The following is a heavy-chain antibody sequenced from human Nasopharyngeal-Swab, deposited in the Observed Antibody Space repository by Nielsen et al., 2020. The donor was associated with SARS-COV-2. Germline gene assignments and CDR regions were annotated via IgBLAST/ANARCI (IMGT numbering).Heavy chain of an antibody. CDR2: IKRKADGGTV. Sequence: GESLKISCAASGFVFSSVWMSWVRQAPGKGLEWVGRIKRKADGGTVEYATAVRGRFSISRDDSRNTLFLQMNRLKTEDTAVYYCTTLHRTGRFWGQGTLVTVSS. D-gene: IGHD3/OR15-3a*01. CDR1: GFVFSSVW. J-gene: IGHJ4*02. V-gene: IGHV3-15*01. CDR3: TTLHRTGRF.